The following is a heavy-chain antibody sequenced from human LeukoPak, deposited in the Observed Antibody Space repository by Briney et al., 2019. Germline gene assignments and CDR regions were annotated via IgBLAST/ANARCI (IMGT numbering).Heavy chain of an antibody. CDR2: ISSSSSYT. J-gene: IGHJ5*02. CDR3: ARSGYCSSTSCYRWFDP. Sequence: GGSLRLSCAASGFTFSDYYMSWIRQAPGKGLEWVSYISSSSSYTSYADSVKGRFTISRDNAKNSLYLQMNSLRAEDTAVYYCARSGYCSSTSCYRWFDPWGQGTLVTVPS. V-gene: IGHV3-11*06. D-gene: IGHD2-2*01. CDR1: GFTFSDYY.